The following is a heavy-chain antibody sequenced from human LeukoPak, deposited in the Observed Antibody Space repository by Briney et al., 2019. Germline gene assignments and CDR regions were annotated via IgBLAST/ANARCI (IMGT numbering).Heavy chain of an antibody. V-gene: IGHV4-28*01. D-gene: IGHD6-19*01. CDR1: GYSISSNHW. J-gene: IGHJ4*02. CDR3: ARHTVSGWHFDY. CDR2: IFYAGST. Sequence: SETLSLTCAVSGYSISSNHWWGWIRQPPGKGLEWIGYIFYAGSTYYNPSLKSRVTMSVDTSKNQFSLKLSSVTAADTAVYYCARHTVSGWHFDYWGQGTLVTVSS.